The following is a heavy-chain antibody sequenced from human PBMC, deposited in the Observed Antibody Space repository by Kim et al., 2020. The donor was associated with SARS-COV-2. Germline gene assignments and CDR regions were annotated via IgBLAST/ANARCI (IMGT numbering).Heavy chain of an antibody. V-gene: IGHV1-18*04. D-gene: IGHD3-10*01. CDR2: INTYNNDS. Sequence: ASVKVSCKASGYIFENYGITWVRQAPGQGLECMGWINTYNNDSKYVQRFQGRISMTADRSTNTVYMELRDLRPDDTAVYYCAKDVWFGDSAPSWFDPWGQGTLVAVSS. CDR3: AKDVWFGDSAPSWFDP. J-gene: IGHJ5*02. CDR1: GYIFENYG.